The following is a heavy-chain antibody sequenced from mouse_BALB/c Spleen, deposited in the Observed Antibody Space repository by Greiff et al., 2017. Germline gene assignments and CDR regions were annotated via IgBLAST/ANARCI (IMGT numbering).Heavy chain of an antibody. CDR1: GFTFTDYY. D-gene: IGHD1-1*01. CDR3: ARDSLYYGSSYAMDY. J-gene: IGHJ4*01. V-gene: IGHV7-3*02. Sequence: EVQLVESGGGLVQPGGSLRLSCATSGFTFTDYYMSWVRQPPGKALEWLGFIRNKANGYTTEYSASVKGRFTISRDNSQSILYLQMNTLRAEDSATYYCARDSLYYGSSYAMDYWGQGTSVTVSS. CDR2: IRNKANGYTT.